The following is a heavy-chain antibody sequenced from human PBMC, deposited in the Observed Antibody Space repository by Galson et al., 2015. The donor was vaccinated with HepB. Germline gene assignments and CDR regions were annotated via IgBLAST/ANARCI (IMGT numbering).Heavy chain of an antibody. CDR2: ITSSSSTI. V-gene: IGHV3-48*01. J-gene: IGHJ4*02. CDR1: GFTFSSYS. Sequence: SLRLSCAASGFTFSSYSMNWVRQAPGKGLELISCITSSSSTIYYADSVKGRFTMSRDNAKDLLYLQMNSLRAEDTAVYYCTSGRGGRWGQGTLVTVSS. D-gene: IGHD4-23*01. CDR3: TSGRGGR.